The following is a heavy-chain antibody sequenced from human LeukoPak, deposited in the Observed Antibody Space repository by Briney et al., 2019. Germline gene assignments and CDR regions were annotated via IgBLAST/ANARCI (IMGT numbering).Heavy chain of an antibody. CDR2: IWYDGSNK. J-gene: IGHJ6*04. V-gene: IGHV3-33*01. CDR1: GFTFSSYG. CDR3: ARGAYSSGLRYYGMDV. D-gene: IGHD6-19*01. Sequence: GGSLRLSCAASGFTFSSYGMHWVRQAPGKGLEGVAVIWYDGSNKYYADSVKGRFTISRDNSKNTLYLQTNSLGAEDTAVYYCARGAYSSGLRYYGMDVWGKGTTVTVSS.